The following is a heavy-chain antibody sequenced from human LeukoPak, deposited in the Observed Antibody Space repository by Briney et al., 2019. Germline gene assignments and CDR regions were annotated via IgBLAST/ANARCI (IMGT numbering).Heavy chain of an antibody. CDR3: AMRKPYDSSGPFDY. V-gene: IGHV1-3*01. CDR1: GYTFTSYA. J-gene: IGHJ4*02. Sequence: ASVEVSCKASGYTFTSYAMHWVRQAPGQRLEWMGWINAGNGNTKYSQKFQGRVTITRDTSVSTAYMELSSLRSEDTAMYYCAMRKPYDSSGPFDYWGQGTLVTVSS. D-gene: IGHD3-22*01. CDR2: INAGNGNT.